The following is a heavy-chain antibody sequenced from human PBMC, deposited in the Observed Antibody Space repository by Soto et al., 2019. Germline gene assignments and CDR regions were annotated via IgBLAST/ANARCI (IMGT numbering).Heavy chain of an antibody. D-gene: IGHD5-12*01. Sequence: QVQLVQSGGGVVQPGRSLRLSCAASGFRFTSYGMHWIRQAPGKGLEWVALISSDGTDTYYADSVKGRFTISIDNSKNTLYLQLSSLRAEDTAVYYCAKDRRDGYNWSDSWGQGTLVAVSS. V-gene: IGHV3-30*18. J-gene: IGHJ5*01. CDR2: ISSDGTDT. CDR1: GFRFTSYG. CDR3: AKDRRDGYNWSDS.